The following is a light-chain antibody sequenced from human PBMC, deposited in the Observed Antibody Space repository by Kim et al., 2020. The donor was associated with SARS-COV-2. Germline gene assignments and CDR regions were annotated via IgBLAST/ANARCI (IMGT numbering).Light chain of an antibody. Sequence: SAGERATLSCRASQTIRANYLAWYQQKPGRAPRLLIYGASTRATGIPDRFSGSGSGTDFTLTISRLEPEDFAVYHCQQYVTSPWTFGQGTKVDIK. CDR3: QQYVTSPWT. CDR1: QTIRANY. CDR2: GAS. V-gene: IGKV3-20*01. J-gene: IGKJ1*01.